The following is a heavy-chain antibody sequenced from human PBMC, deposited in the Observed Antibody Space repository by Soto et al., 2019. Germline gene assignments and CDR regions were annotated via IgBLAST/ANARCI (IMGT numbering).Heavy chain of an antibody. D-gene: IGHD3-22*01. V-gene: IGHV3-72*01. Sequence: PGGSLRLSCAASGFTFRDHYMDWVRQAPGKGLEWVGRIRNKANSYTTEYAASVKGRFTISRDDSKNSLYLQMNSLKTEDTAVYYCARLYYYDSSGPYGMDVWGQGTTVTVSS. J-gene: IGHJ6*02. CDR2: IRNKANSYTT. CDR1: GFTFRDHY. CDR3: ARLYYYDSSGPYGMDV.